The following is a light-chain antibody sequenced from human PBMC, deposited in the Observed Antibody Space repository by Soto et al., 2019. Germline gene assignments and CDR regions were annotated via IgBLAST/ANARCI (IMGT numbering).Light chain of an antibody. CDR2: DDV. CDR1: SSDIGTYNF. Sequence: QSVLTQPASVSGSPGQSITISCTGTSSDIGTYNFVSWYQQRPGKAPKFIIYDDVRRPSGVSNRFSGSKSGNTASLTISGLKVEDEADYYCCSSGGSPTYVFGTGTKLTVL. CDR3: CSSGGSPTYV. V-gene: IGLV2-23*01. J-gene: IGLJ1*01.